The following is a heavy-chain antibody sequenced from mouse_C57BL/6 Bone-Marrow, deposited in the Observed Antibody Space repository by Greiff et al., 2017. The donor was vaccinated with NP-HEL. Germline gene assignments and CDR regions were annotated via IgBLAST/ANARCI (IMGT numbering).Heavy chain of an antibody. CDR2: IDPSDSYT. V-gene: IGHV1-50*01. Sequence: QVQLQQPGAELVKPGASVKLSCKASGYTFTSYWMQWVKQRPGQGLEWIGEIDPSDSYTNYNQKFKGKATLTVDTSSSTAYMQLSSLTSEDSAVYYCARRVITTVVAHWGFDVWGKGTTVTVSS. J-gene: IGHJ1*03. D-gene: IGHD1-1*01. CDR1: GYTFTSYW. CDR3: ARRVITTVVAHWGFDV.